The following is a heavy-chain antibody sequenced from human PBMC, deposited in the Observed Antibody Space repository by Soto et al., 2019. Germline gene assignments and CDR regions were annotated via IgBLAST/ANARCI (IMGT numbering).Heavy chain of an antibody. J-gene: IGHJ4*02. Sequence: ASVKVSCKASGYTFTSYDINWVRQATGQGLEWMGWMNPNSGNTGYAQKFQGRVTMTRNTSISTAYMELSSLRSEDTAVYYCARGSIMLFGVVITVVEGYDYWGQGTLVTVSS. D-gene: IGHD3-3*01. CDR2: MNPNSGNT. CDR1: GYTFTSYD. CDR3: ARGSIMLFGVVITVVEGYDY. V-gene: IGHV1-8*01.